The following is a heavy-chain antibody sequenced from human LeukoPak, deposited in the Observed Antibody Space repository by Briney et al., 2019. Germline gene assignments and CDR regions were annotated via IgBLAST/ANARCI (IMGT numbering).Heavy chain of an antibody. J-gene: IGHJ3*02. Sequence: PGGSLRLSCAASGFTFSGYWMHWVRQTPGKGLVWVSHIQSDEATTTYADSVKGRFTISRDNSKGALYLQMNSLRVEDTAVYYCARGKSSRHALDIWGQGTMVTVSS. CDR1: GFTFSGYW. CDR3: ARGKSSRHALDI. D-gene: IGHD6-6*01. CDR2: IQSDEATT. V-gene: IGHV3-74*03.